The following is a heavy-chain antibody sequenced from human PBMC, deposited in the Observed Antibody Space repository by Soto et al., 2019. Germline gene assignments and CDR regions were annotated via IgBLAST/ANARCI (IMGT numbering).Heavy chain of an antibody. CDR1: DGSGGDNGYS. CDR2: IYSTENT. CDR3: ARLNGYCVSTGCHGYYGMDV. V-gene: IGHV4-39*01. D-gene: IGHD2-2*03. Sequence: SETICLSNTVSDGSGGDNGYSWSWIRKSPGKGLEWIGIIYSTENTYYHPSLLSQVTISADTSMNEFSLRLSSVTAADTAVYYCARLNGYCVSTGCHGYYGMDVWGQGTTVTVSS. J-gene: IGHJ6*02.